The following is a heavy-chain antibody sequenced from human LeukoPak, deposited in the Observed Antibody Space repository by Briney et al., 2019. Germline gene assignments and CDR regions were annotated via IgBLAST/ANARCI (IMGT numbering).Heavy chain of an antibody. V-gene: IGHV3-21*01. Sequence: GSLRLSCAASGFTFSSYSMNWVRQAPRKGLEWVSSISSSGTYVYYADSVKSRFTISRDNAKNSLSLQMNSLRADDAAVYYCARASSKQLAGYLPDGFDIWGQGTMVTVSS. CDR3: ARASSKQLAGYLPDGFDI. CDR1: GFTFSSYS. D-gene: IGHD3-9*01. J-gene: IGHJ3*02. CDR2: ISSSGTYV.